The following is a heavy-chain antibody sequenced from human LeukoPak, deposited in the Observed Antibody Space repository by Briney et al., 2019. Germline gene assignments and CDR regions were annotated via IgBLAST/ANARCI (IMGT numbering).Heavy chain of an antibody. CDR3: AAGPWYDNYYYYYGMDV. Sequence: GASVTVSFTSSGFTFTISAMQWVRQARGQRLERIGWIVVGSGNTNYSQKFQERVTITRDMSTSTAYMELSSLRSEDTAVYYCAAGPWYDNYYYYYGMDVWGQGTTVTVSS. CDR2: IVVGSGNT. D-gene: IGHD1-1*01. V-gene: IGHV1-58*02. CDR1: GFTFTISA. J-gene: IGHJ6*02.